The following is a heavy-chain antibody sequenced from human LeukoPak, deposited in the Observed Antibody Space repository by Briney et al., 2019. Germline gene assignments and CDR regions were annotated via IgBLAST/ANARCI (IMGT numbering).Heavy chain of an antibody. CDR1: GFTFTKYS. J-gene: IGHJ4*02. CDR2: INSGSYSI. CDR3: ARDLGGYNFDY. D-gene: IGHD5-24*01. Sequence: GGSLRLSCAASGFTFTKYSMNWVRRAPGKGLEWVSYINSGSYSIYYADSVKGRFTISRDNAKDSVYLQMNSLRAEDTAVYYCARDLGGYNFDYWGQGTPVTVSS. V-gene: IGHV3-48*04.